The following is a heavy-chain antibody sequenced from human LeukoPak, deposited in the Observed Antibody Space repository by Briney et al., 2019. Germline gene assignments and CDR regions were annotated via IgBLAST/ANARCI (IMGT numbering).Heavy chain of an antibody. J-gene: IGHJ4*02. CDR1: GGSISSYL. CDR2: IYYSGST. D-gene: IGHD1-26*01. Sequence: PSQTLSLTCTVSGGSISSYLWSWIRQPPGKGLEWIGYIYYSGSTNYNPSLKSRVTILVDTSKNQFSLKVSSVTAADTAVYYCARGQYSGSCFDHWGQGSLVAVSS. V-gene: IGHV4-59*01. CDR3: ARGQYSGSCFDH.